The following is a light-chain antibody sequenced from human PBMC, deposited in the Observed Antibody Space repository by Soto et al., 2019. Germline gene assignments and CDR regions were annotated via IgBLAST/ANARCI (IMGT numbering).Light chain of an antibody. CDR3: AVCDDSLNSCV. CDR2: SNT. V-gene: IGLV1-44*01. CDR1: SSNIGSNT. Sequence: QSVLTQPPSVSETPGQRVTISCSGSSSNIGSNTVNWYRQLPETAPKLLIYSNTQRPSGVLDRFSGSKSGTTASLAISGLQAEDEAEYYCAVCDDSLNSCVFGTGTKLTVL. J-gene: IGLJ1*01.